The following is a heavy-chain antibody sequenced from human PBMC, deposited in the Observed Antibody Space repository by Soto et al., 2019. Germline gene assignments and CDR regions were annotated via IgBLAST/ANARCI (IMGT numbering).Heavy chain of an antibody. Sequence: SETLSLTCTVSGGSISSYYWSWIRQPPGKGLEWIGYIYYSGSTNYNPSLKSRVTISVDTSKNQFSLKLSSVTAADTAVYYCAARESNGDYVYYWGQGTLVTVSS. V-gene: IGHV4-59*01. CDR3: AARESNGDYVYY. CDR1: GGSISSYY. D-gene: IGHD4-17*01. CDR2: IYYSGST. J-gene: IGHJ4*02.